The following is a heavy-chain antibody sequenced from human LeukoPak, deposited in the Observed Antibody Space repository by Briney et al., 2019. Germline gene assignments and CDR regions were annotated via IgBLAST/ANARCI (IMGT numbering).Heavy chain of an antibody. D-gene: IGHD3-22*01. CDR3: AKVSYYYDSGGDY. CDR2: ISYDGSNK. Sequence: GGSLRLSCTASGFTFSSYGMHWVRQAPGKGLEWVAVISYDGSNKYYADSVKGRFTISRDNSKNTLYLQMNSLRAEDTAVYYCAKVSYYYDSGGDYWGQGTLVTVSS. V-gene: IGHV3-30*18. CDR1: GFTFSSYG. J-gene: IGHJ4*02.